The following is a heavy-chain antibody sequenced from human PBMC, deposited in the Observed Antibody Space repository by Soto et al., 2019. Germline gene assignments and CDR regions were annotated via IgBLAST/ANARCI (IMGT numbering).Heavy chain of an antibody. CDR2: IKQDGSEK. V-gene: IGHV3-7*01. J-gene: IGHJ4*02. D-gene: IGHD3-3*01. CDR3: ARGGVKYYDFWSGLEGGTYYFDY. Sequence: GGSLRLSCAASGFTFSSYWMSWVRQAPGKGLEWVANIKQDGSEKYYVDSVKGRFTISRDNAKNSLYLQMNSLRAEDTAVYYCARGGVKYYDFWSGLEGGTYYFDYWGQGTLVTVSS. CDR1: GFTFSSYW.